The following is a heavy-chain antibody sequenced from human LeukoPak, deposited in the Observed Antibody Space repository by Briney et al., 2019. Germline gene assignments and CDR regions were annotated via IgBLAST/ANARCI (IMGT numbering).Heavy chain of an antibody. D-gene: IGHD1-7*01. Sequence: ASXKVSCKASGYTFTSYGISWVRQAPGQGVEWMVLISAYNGNTNYAQKLQGRVTMTTDTSTSTAYMELRSLRSDDTAVYYCARDYWNYYFDYWGQGTLVTVSS. V-gene: IGHV1-18*01. CDR1: GYTFTSYG. J-gene: IGHJ4*02. CDR3: ARDYWNYYFDY. CDR2: ISAYNGNT.